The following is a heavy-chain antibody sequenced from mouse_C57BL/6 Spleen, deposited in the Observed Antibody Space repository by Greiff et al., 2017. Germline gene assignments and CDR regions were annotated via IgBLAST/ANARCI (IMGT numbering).Heavy chain of an antibody. D-gene: IGHD2-4*01. CDR1: GYTFTSYW. CDR3: ARGKIAGEDYDGIDYAMDY. V-gene: IGHV1-69*01. CDR2: IDPSDSYT. Sequence: QVQLQQPGAELVMPGASVKLSCKASGYTFTSYWMHWVKQRPGQGLEWIGEIDPSDSYTNYNQKFKGKSTLTVDKSSSTAYMQLSSLTSEDSAVYYCARGKIAGEDYDGIDYAMDYWGQGTSVTVSS. J-gene: IGHJ4*01.